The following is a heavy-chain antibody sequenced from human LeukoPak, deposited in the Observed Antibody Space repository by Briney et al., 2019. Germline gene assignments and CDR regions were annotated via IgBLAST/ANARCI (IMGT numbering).Heavy chain of an antibody. J-gene: IGHJ6*02. V-gene: IGHV3-11*01. CDR3: ARPLRYFDWSMDV. Sequence: GGSLRLSCAASGFTFSDYYMSWIRRAPGKGLEWVSYISSSGSTIYYADSVKGRFTISGDNAKNSLYLQMNSLRAEDTAVYYCARPLRYFDWSMDVWGQGTTVTVSS. CDR2: ISSSGSTI. CDR1: GFTFSDYY. D-gene: IGHD3-9*01.